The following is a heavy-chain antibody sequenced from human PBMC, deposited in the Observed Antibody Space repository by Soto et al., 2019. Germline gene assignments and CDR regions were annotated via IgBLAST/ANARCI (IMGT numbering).Heavy chain of an antibody. V-gene: IGHV3-23*01. CDR3: VKQRGSGQTYYYNMDV. CDR1: GFSFNTYA. J-gene: IGHJ6*02. CDR2: INYSGRTT. Sequence: EVQLLESGGGLVQPGGSLRLSCATSGFSFNTYAMTWVRQAPGMGLEWVAVINYSGRTTFHAQSVKGRFTISRDNSRNTVFLQMDRRRAEDTAVYYCVKQRGSGQTYYYNMDVWGLGTTVIVSS. D-gene: IGHD3-10*01.